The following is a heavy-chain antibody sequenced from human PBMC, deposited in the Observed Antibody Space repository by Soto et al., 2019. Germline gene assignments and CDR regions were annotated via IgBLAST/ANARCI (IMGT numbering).Heavy chain of an antibody. CDR1: GFTFSSYG. Sequence: QVQLVESGGGVVQPGRSLRLSCAASGFTFSSYGMHWVRQAPGKGLEWVAVIWYDGSNKYYADSVKGRFTISRDNSKNTLYLQMNSLGAEDTAVYYCARDFAIVVAASGLFDYWGQGTLVTVSS. D-gene: IGHD2-15*01. V-gene: IGHV3-33*01. CDR2: IWYDGSNK. J-gene: IGHJ4*02. CDR3: ARDFAIVVAASGLFDY.